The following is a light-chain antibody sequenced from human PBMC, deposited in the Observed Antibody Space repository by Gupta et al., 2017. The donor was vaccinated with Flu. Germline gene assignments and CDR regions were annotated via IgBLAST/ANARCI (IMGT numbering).Light chain of an antibody. CDR1: QNIKTA. CDR3: RQDAFFWR. V-gene: IGKV1-5*03. CDR2: QAS. Sequence: IQMTQSPSTLSASVGDRITITCRASQNIKTALAWYQQKPGKAPKLLIYQASDLQTGVPSRFSGSGSGTEFTLAISSLQPDDLATYYCRQDAFFWRFGQGTMLEI. J-gene: IGKJ1*01.